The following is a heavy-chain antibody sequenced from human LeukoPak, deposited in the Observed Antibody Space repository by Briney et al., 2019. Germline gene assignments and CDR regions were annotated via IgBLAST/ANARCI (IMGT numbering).Heavy chain of an antibody. CDR1: GGSISSYY. J-gene: IGHJ6*02. CDR3: ARVHTLYYYYYGMDV. Sequence: SETLSLTCTVSGGSISSYYWSWIRQPPGKGLEWIGYIYYSGSTNYNPSLKSRVTISVDTSKNQFSLKLSSVTAADTAVYYCARVHTLYYYYYGMDVWGQGTTVTVSS. CDR2: IYYSGST. V-gene: IGHV4-59*01.